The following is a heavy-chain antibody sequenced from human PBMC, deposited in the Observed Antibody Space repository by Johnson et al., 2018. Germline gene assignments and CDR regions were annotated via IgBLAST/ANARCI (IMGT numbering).Heavy chain of an antibody. D-gene: IGHD3-22*01. CDR1: GFTFSSYG. CDR3: AKPANYYDSSPFQH. Sequence: QVQLVESGGGVVQPGRSXRLSCAASGFTFSSYGMHWVRQAPGKGLEWVAVISYDGSNKYYADSVKGRFTISRDNSKNTLYLQMNSLRAEDTAVYYWAKPANYYDSSPFQHWGQGTLVTVSS. J-gene: IGHJ1*01. V-gene: IGHV3-30*18. CDR2: ISYDGSNK.